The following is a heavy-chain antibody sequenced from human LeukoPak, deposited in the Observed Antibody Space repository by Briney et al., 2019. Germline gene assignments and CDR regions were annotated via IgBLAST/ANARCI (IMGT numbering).Heavy chain of an antibody. J-gene: IGHJ5*02. CDR3: ARACGDIVVVPAAIWFDP. D-gene: IGHD2-2*01. CDR1: VYTFTGYY. V-gene: IGHV1-2*02. CDR2: IKPNSGGT. Sequence: ASVKVSCKASVYTFTGYYMHWVRQAPGQGLEWMGWIKPNSGGTNYAQKFQGRVSMTRDTSISTAYMELSRLISDDTAVYYCARACGDIVVVPAAIWFDPWGQGTLVTVSS.